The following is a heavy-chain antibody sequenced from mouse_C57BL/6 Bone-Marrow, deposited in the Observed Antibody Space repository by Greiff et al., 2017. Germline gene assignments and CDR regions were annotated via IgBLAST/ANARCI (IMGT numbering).Heavy chain of an antibody. CDR1: GYAFSSSW. Sequence: VQLQQSGPELVKPGASVKISCKASGYAFSSSWMNWVKQRPGKGLEWIGRIYPGDGDTNYNGKFKGKATLTADKSSSTAYMQLSCLTSENSAVYFCARSPYYGSTSWFAYWGQGTLVTVSA. D-gene: IGHD1-1*01. V-gene: IGHV1-82*01. CDR3: ARSPYYGSTSWFAY. CDR2: IYPGDGDT. J-gene: IGHJ3*01.